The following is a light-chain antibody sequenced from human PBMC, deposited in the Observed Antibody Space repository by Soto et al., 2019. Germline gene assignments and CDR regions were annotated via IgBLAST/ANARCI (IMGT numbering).Light chain of an antibody. V-gene: IGLV2-11*01. CDR3: CSYAGIYVV. CDR2: DVS. Sequence: QSALTQPRSVSGSPGQSVTISCTGTSSDVGGYNYVSWYQQHPGKAPKLMIFDVSKRPSGVPDRFSGSKSGNTASLTISGLQAEDEADYYCCSYAGIYVVFGGGTKPTVL. CDR1: SSDVGGYNY. J-gene: IGLJ2*01.